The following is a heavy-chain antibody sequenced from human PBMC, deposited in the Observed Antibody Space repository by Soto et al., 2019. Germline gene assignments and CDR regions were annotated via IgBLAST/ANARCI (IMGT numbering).Heavy chain of an antibody. CDR3: ARIGVSGWYYFDY. J-gene: IGHJ4*02. D-gene: IGHD6-19*01. Sequence: WTWIRQPPGTGLEWIGHIYYSGSTSYNASLKSRVTISVDTSKNQFSLRLRSVTAADTAVYYCARIGVSGWYYFDYWGQGTLVTVSS. V-gene: IGHV4-59*01. CDR2: IYYSGST.